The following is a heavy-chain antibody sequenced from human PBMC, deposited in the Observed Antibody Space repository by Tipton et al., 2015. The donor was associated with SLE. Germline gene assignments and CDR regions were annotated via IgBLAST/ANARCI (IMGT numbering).Heavy chain of an antibody. CDR3: ARWYSSSWFAFDI. D-gene: IGHD6-13*01. CDR2: IYPGDSDT. J-gene: IGHJ3*02. Sequence: QLVQSGAEVKKPGESLKVYCKGSGYRFTRYSIGWVRQMPGKGLEWMGIIYPGDSDTTYSPSFQGQVTISADKSIRTAYLQWSSLEASDTAMYYCARWYSSSWFAFDIWGQGTMVTVSS. CDR1: GYRFTRYS. V-gene: IGHV5-51*01.